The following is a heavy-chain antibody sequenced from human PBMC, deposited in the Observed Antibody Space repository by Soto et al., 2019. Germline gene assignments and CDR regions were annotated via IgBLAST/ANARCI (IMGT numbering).Heavy chain of an antibody. CDR2: MTPKRETP. V-gene: IGHV1-8*01. D-gene: IGHD3-3*01. CDR3: ARGGHGFWSGETYYYAMDV. J-gene: IGHJ6*04. CDR1: GYDFNIYD. Sequence: QVHLVQSGAEGKKPGASVKVSCTASGYDFNIYDIHWVRQSTGQGLEWMGWMTPKRETPGYAPKFQGRFTMTRDTSRSAVYMELSSLGSEDTAVYCGARGGHGFWSGETYYYAMDVWGKVTTVTVSS.